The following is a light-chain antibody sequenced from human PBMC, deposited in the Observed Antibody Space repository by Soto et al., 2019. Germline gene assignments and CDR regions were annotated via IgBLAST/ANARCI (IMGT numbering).Light chain of an antibody. CDR2: AAS. J-gene: IGKJ3*01. V-gene: IGKV1-39*01. CDR1: QSISSY. Sequence: DIQMTQSPSSLSASVGDRVTITCRASQSISSYLNWYQQKPGKAPKLLIYAASSLQSGVPSRFSGSGSWTDVTLTISSLQPEDFATYYCQQSYSTPGFTFGPGTKVDIK. CDR3: QQSYSTPGFT.